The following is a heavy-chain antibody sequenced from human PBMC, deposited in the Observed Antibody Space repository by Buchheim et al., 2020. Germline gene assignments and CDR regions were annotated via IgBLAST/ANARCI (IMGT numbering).Heavy chain of an antibody. D-gene: IGHD2-15*01. Sequence: QVQLVESGGGVVQPGRSLRLSCAASGFTFSSYAMHWVHQAPGKGLEWVAVISYDGSNKYYADSVKGRFTISRDNSKNTLYLQMNSLRAEDTAVYYCARADIVVVVAATASMDVWGQGTT. CDR1: GFTFSSYA. CDR3: ARADIVVVVAATASMDV. J-gene: IGHJ6*02. V-gene: IGHV3-30*04. CDR2: ISYDGSNK.